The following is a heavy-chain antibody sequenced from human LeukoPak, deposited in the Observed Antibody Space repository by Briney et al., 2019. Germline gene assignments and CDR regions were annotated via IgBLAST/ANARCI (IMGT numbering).Heavy chain of an antibody. Sequence: FTXXXAWMTWVRQAPGKGLEWVANIREDGTEKNYVDSVKGRFTISRDNAKNSLFPQMSNLRDDDTAIYYCARHVGISFWGQGTLVTVSS. CDR2: IREDGTEK. D-gene: IGHD7-27*01. V-gene: IGHV3-7*01. CDR3: ARHVGISF. J-gene: IGHJ4*02. CDR1: FTXXXAW.